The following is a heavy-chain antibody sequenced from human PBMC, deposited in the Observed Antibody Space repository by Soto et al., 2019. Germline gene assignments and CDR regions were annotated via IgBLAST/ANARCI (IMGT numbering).Heavy chain of an antibody. V-gene: IGHV3-30*18. CDR2: ISYDGSNK. J-gene: IGHJ4*02. D-gene: IGHD2-15*01. Sequence: GGSLRLSCAASGFTFSSYGIRWVRQAPGKGLQWVAVISYDGSNKYYADSVKGRFTISRDNSKNTLYLQMNSLTTEDTAVYYCAKDRSRYCSSGSCYGDFDFWGQGTLVTVS. CDR1: GFTFSSYG. CDR3: AKDRSRYCSSGSCYGDFDF.